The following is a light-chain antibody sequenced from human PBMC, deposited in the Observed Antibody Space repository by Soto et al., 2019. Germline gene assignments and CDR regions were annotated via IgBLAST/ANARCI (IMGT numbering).Light chain of an antibody. CDR3: QQRSNWPPIT. CDR1: QSVSSY. CDR2: DAS. Sequence: EIVLTQSPATLSLSPGERATLSCRASQSVSSYLAWYKQKPGQAPRLLIYDASNRATGIPARFSGSGSGTDFTLTISCLGLEDFAVYYCQQRSNWPPITFGQGTRLEIK. V-gene: IGKV3-11*01. J-gene: IGKJ5*01.